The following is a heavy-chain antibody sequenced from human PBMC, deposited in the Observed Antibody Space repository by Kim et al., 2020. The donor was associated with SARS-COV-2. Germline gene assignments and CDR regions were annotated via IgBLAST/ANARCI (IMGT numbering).Heavy chain of an antibody. D-gene: IGHD6-13*01. CDR1: GFTVSSNY. Sequence: GGSLRLSCAASGFTVSSNYMNWVRQAPGKGLEWVSVIYSDGSTNYSAAVESRFSISSSNSKNTMHLQLISLRAADTAAYYCSREKSADTVYGMAVWSQG. J-gene: IGHJ6*02. V-gene: IGHV3-53*01. CDR3: SREKSADTVYGMAV. CDR2: IYSDGST.